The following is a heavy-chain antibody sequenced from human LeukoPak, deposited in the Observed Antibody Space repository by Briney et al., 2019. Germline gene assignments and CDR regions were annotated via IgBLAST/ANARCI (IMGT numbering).Heavy chain of an antibody. J-gene: IGHJ4*02. CDR2: YHSGNT. Sequence: SQTLSLTCTVSGASFNSDNHYWSWIRQSPGKGLEWLGYYHSGNTDYSPSLKSRVTMSVDTSKNQFSLKVNSVTAADTAAYYCARDQVSRRFYYWGQGTLVTVSS. CDR1: GASFNSDNHY. V-gene: IGHV4-30-4*01. D-gene: IGHD6-13*01. CDR3: ARDQVSRRFYY.